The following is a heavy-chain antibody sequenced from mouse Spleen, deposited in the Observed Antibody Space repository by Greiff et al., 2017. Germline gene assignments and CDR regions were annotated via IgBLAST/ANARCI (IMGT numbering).Heavy chain of an antibody. D-gene: IGHD5-5*01. V-gene: IGHV1-42*01. CDR1: GYSFTGYY. CDR2: INPSTGGT. CDR3: ARGDYRGDY. J-gene: IGHJ2*01. Sequence: VQLKESGPELVKPGASVKISCKASGYSFTGYYMNWVKQSPEKSLEWIGEINPSTGGTTYNQKFKAKATVTVDKSSSTAYMQLKSLTSEDSAGYYCARGDYRGDYWGQGTTLTVSS.